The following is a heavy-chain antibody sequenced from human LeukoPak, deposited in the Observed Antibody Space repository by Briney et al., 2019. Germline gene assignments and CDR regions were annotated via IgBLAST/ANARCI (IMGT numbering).Heavy chain of an antibody. CDR1: GGSFSGYY. D-gene: IGHD6-13*01. Sequence: SETLSLTCAVYGGSFSGYYWSWIRQPPGKGLEWMGEINHSGSTNYNPSLKSRVTISVDTSKNQFSLKLSSVTAADTAVYYCARRRYSSSWYSPNFDYWGQGTLVTVSS. CDR3: ARRRYSSSWYSPNFDY. V-gene: IGHV4-34*01. J-gene: IGHJ4*02. CDR2: INHSGST.